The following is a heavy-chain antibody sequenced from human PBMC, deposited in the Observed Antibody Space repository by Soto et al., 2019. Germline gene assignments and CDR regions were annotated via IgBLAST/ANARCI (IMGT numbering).Heavy chain of an antibody. CDR2: INSDGSST. V-gene: IGHV3-74*01. CDR3: AIRASYYDSGGYFDY. J-gene: IGHJ4*02. Sequence: EVQLVESGGGLVQPGGSLRLSCAASGFTFSSYWMHWVRQAPGKGLVWVSRINSDGSSTSYADSVKGRFTISRDNAKNTLYLQMNSLRAEDTVVYYCAIRASYYDSGGYFDYWGQGTLVTVSS. CDR1: GFTFSSYW. D-gene: IGHD3-22*01.